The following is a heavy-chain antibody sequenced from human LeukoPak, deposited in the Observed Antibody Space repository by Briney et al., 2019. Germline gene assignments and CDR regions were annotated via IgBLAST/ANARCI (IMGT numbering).Heavy chain of an antibody. CDR2: INPNSGGT. D-gene: IGHD4-17*01. CDR1: GYTFTGYY. V-gene: IGHV1-2*06. J-gene: IGHJ5*02. Sequence: ASVKVSCKASGYTFTGYYMHWVRQAPGQGLEWMGRINPNSGGTNYAQKFQGRVTMTRDTSISTAYMELSRLRSDDTAVYYCAIAFDYALDNWFDPWGQGTLVTVSS. CDR3: AIAFDYALDNWFDP.